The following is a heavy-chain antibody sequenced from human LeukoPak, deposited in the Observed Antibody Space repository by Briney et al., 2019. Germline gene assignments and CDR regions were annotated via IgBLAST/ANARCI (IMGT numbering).Heavy chain of an antibody. J-gene: IGHJ4*02. CDR2: IYYSGST. CDR1: GGSISSYY. Sequence: PSETLSLTCTVSGGSISSYYWSWIRQPPGKGLEWIGYIYYSGSTNYNPSLKSRVTISVDTSKNQFSLKLSSVTAADTAVYYCARGSDGYNPFFDYWDQGTLVTVSS. V-gene: IGHV4-59*01. CDR3: ARGSDGYNPFFDY. D-gene: IGHD5-24*01.